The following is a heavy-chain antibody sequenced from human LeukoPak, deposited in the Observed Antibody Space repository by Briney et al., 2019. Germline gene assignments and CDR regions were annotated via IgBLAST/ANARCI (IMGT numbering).Heavy chain of an antibody. CDR1: GFTFGDYA. D-gene: IGHD6-13*01. J-gene: IGHJ4*02. Sequence: PGGSLRLSCTASGFTFGDYAMSWFRQAPGKGLEWVGFIRSKAYGGTTEYAASVKGRFTISRDDSKSIAYLQMNSLRAEDTAVYYCARDLMGIAYRGAFYYWGQGTLVTVSS. CDR3: ARDLMGIAYRGAFYY. V-gene: IGHV3-49*03. CDR2: IRSKAYGGTT.